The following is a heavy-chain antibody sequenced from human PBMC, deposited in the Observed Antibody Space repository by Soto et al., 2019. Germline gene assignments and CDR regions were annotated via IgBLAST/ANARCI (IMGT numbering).Heavy chain of an antibody. J-gene: IGHJ5*02. CDR3: ASHRAASELDT. D-gene: IGHD2-15*01. CDR2: IYPGDSDV. Sequence: GKSKNVSCIASGYDFTAFWIVWVLQVPGKGLEWMGVIYPGDSDVTYSPSFQGQVTISADKSITTAYLHWSDLRASDTAIYYCASHRAASELDTWGQ. V-gene: IGHV5-51*01. CDR1: GYDFTAFW.